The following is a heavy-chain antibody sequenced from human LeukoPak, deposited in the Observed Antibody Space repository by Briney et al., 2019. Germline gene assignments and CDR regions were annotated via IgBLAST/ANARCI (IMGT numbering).Heavy chain of an antibody. CDR1: GYTFTSYY. V-gene: IGHV1-46*01. J-gene: IGHJ4*02. D-gene: IGHD5-24*01. Sequence: ASVRVSCKASGYTFTSYYMHWVRQAPGQGLEWMGIINPSGGSTSYAQKFQGRVTMTRDTSTSTVYMELSSLRSEDTAVYYCARRQRWLQLPDYWGQGTLVTVSS. CDR3: ARRQRWLQLPDY. CDR2: INPSGGST.